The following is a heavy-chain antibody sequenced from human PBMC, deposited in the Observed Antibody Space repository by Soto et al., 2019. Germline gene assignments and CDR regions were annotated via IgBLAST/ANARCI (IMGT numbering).Heavy chain of an antibody. CDR2: IIPIFGTA. V-gene: IGHV1-69*01. D-gene: IGHD2-15*01. J-gene: IGHJ6*02. Sequence: QVQLVQSGAEVKKPGSSVKVSCKASGGTFSSYAISWVRQAPGQGLEWMGGIIPIFGTANYAQKFQGRVTITADESTSTAYMELSSLRSEDTAVYYCASGDCSGGSCYRYYYYGVDVWGQGTTVTVSS. CDR3: ASGDCSGGSCYRYYYYGVDV. CDR1: GGTFSSYA.